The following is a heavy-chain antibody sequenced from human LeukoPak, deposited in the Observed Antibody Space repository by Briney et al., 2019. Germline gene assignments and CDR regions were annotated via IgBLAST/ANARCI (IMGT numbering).Heavy chain of an antibody. CDR1: GGSISSGGYS. CDR3: ARGFEIDWYFDL. J-gene: IGHJ2*01. D-gene: IGHD2/OR15-2a*01. Sequence: SQTLSLTCAVSGGSISSGGYSWSWIRQPPGKGLEWIGYIYHSGSTYYNPSLKSRVTISVDRSKNQFSLKLSSVTAADTAVYYCARGFEIDWYFDLWGRGTLVTVSS. CDR2: IYHSGST. V-gene: IGHV4-30-2*01.